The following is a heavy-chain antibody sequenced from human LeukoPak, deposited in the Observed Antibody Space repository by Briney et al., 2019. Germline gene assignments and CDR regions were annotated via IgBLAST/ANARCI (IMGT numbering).Heavy chain of an antibody. Sequence: ASVKVSCKASGYTFTNYDINWVRQATGQGLEWMGWMNPTSGNTGYAQKFQGRVTMTRNTSISTAYMELSSLRSDDTAVYYCARVAEWELPGLYYYYYMDVWGKGTTVTVSS. V-gene: IGHV1-8*01. CDR1: GYTFTNYD. CDR2: MNPTSGNT. J-gene: IGHJ6*03. D-gene: IGHD1-26*01. CDR3: ARVAEWELPGLYYYYYMDV.